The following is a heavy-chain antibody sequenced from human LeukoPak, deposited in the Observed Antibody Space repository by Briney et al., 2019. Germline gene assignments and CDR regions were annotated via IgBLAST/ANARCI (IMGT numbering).Heavy chain of an antibody. CDR1: GFTFSSYA. CDR2: ISGSGGST. D-gene: IGHD6-19*01. J-gene: IGHJ1*01. V-gene: IGHV3-23*01. Sequence: AGGSLGLSCAASGFTFSSYAMSWVRQAPGKGLEWVSAISGSGGSTYYADSVKGRFTISRDNSKNTLYLQMNSLRAEDTAVYYCAKDPWLTSEYFQHWGQGTLVTVSS. CDR3: AKDPWLTSEYFQH.